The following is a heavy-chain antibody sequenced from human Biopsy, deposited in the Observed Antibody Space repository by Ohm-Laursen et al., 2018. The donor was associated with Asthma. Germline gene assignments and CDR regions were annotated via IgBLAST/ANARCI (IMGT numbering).Heavy chain of an antibody. CDR2: INPNGGAT. D-gene: IGHD7-27*01. V-gene: IGHV1-2*06. CDR1: AYTFIGYH. J-gene: IGHJ5*02. CDR3: ARVQKSPGDRWFDP. Sequence: SVKVSCKSSAYTFIGYHLHWVRQAPGEGLEWMGRINPNGGATIYAQKFQGRVTMTRDTSISTAYMELSRLTSDDTAVYCCARVQKSPGDRWFDPWGQGTLVTVSS.